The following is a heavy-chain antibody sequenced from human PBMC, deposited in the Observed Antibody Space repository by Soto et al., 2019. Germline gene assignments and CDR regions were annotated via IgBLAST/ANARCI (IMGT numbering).Heavy chain of an antibody. CDR3: AKLTLTGTNRGFFDS. CDR2: INQDGSEE. Sequence: EVQLAHSGGELVQPGGYLRLSCAASGLTFSRYWMTWVRQAPGQGLEWVANINQDGSEESYVNSVKGRFTISRDNAKNSLYLQMNILRAEDTAIYYCAKLTLTGTNRGFFDSCGQGTLVTVSS. V-gene: IGHV3-7*02. J-gene: IGHJ4*02. D-gene: IGHD1-20*01. CDR1: GLTFSRYW.